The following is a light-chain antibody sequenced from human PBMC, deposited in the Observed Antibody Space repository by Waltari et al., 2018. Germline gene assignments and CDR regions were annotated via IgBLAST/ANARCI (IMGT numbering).Light chain of an antibody. J-gene: IGKJ1*01. CDR2: DAS. Sequence: EIELTQSPGPLSLSPGERATLACTASQCVGKYLAWYQQKPGQAPRLLIYDASRRATGIPDRFSGSGSGTDFSLTISRLEPEEFAVYYCQHYVRLPATFGQGTKVEI. V-gene: IGKV3-20*01. CDR1: QCVGKY. CDR3: QHYVRLPAT.